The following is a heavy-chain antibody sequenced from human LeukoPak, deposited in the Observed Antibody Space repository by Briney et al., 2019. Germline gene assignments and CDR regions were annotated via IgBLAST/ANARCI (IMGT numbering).Heavy chain of an antibody. D-gene: IGHD2-2*01. CDR3: ARDTRYQLLGFDP. Sequence: ASVEVSCKASGYTFTGYYMHWVRQAPGQGLEWMGWINPNSGGTNYAQKFQGRVTMTRDTSISTAYMELSRLRSDDTAVYYCARDTRYQLLGFDPWGQGTLVTVSS. J-gene: IGHJ5*02. V-gene: IGHV1-2*02. CDR2: INPNSGGT. CDR1: GYTFTGYY.